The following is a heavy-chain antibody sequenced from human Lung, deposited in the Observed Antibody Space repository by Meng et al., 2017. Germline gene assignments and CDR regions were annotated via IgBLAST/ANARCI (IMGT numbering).Heavy chain of an antibody. Sequence: QGQLQQRGAGLLKPSGTLSLPCVFSCGSFSDYYWSWIRQPPGKGLEWIGEINHSGSTNYNPSLESRATISVDTSQNNLSLKLSSVTAADSAVYYCARGPTTMAHDFDYWGQGTLVTVSS. CDR3: ARGPTTMAHDFDY. CDR2: INHSGST. V-gene: IGHV4-34*01. CDR1: CGSFSDYY. J-gene: IGHJ4*02. D-gene: IGHD4-11*01.